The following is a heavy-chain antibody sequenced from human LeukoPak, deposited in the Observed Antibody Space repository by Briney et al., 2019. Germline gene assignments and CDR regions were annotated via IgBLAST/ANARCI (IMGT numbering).Heavy chain of an antibody. J-gene: IGHJ3*02. V-gene: IGHV4-34*01. D-gene: IGHD4-23*01. Sequence: PSETLSLTCAVYGGSFSGYYWSWIRQPPGKGLEWMGEINHSGSTNYNPSLKSRVTISVDTSKNQFSLKLSSVTAADTAVYYCARLYGGNSNDAFDIWGQGTMVTVSS. CDR1: GGSFSGYY. CDR2: INHSGST. CDR3: ARLYGGNSNDAFDI.